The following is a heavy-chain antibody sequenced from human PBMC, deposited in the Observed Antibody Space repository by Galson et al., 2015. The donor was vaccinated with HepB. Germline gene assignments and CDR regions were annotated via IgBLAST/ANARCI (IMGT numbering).Heavy chain of an antibody. CDR1: GFTFSSYA. CDR3: AKDGMIVVVTPYYFDY. D-gene: IGHD3-22*01. J-gene: IGHJ4*02. CDR2: ISGSGGST. V-gene: IGHV3-23*01. Sequence: SLRLSCAASGFTFSSYAMSWVRQAPGKGLEWVSAISGSGGSTYYADSVKGRFTISRDNSKNTLYLQMNSLRAEDTAVYYCAKDGMIVVVTPYYFDYWGQGTLVTVSS.